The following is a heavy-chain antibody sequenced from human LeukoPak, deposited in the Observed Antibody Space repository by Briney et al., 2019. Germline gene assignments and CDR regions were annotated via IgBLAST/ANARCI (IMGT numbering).Heavy chain of an antibody. V-gene: IGHV1-18*01. CDR2: ISAYNGNT. D-gene: IGHD3-10*01. Sequence: GASVKVSCKASGYTFTSYGISWVRQAPGQGLEWMGWISAYNGNTNYAQKLQGRVTMTTDTSTSTAYMELRSLRSDDTAVYYCAREVKLWFRRGYGMDVWSQGTTVTVSS. J-gene: IGHJ6*02. CDR3: AREVKLWFRRGYGMDV. CDR1: GYTFTSYG.